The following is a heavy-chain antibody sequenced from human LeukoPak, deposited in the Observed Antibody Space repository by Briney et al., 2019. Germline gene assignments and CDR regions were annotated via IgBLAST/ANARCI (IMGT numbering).Heavy chain of an antibody. CDR1: GGTFSSYA. V-gene: IGHV1-69*01. CDR3: ASPSSGYYLDAFDI. CDR2: IIPIFGTA. D-gene: IGHD3-22*01. J-gene: IGHJ3*02. Sequence: GASVNVSCKASGGTFSSYAISWVRQAPGQGLEWMGGIIPIFGTANYAQKFQGRVTITADESTSTAYMELSSLRSEDTAVYYCASPSSGYYLDAFDIWGQGTMVTVSS.